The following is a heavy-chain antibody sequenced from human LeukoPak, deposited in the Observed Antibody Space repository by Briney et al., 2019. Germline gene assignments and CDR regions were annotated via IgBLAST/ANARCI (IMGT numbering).Heavy chain of an antibody. CDR3: ARGGYYDSSRDGNAFDI. J-gene: IGHJ3*02. CDR2: ISSSGSTI. V-gene: IGHV3-11*01. Sequence: GGSLRLSCAASGFTFSDYYMSWIRPAPGKGLEWVSYISSSGSTIHYADSVKGRFTISRDNAKNSLYLQMNSLRAEDTAVYYCARGGYYDSSRDGNAFDIWGQGTMVTVSS. D-gene: IGHD3-22*01. CDR1: GFTFSDYY.